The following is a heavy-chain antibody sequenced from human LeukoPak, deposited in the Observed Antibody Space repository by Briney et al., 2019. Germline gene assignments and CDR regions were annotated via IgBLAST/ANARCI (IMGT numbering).Heavy chain of an antibody. Sequence: ASVKVSCKASGYTFTSYDINWVRQATGQGLEWMGWMNPNSGNTGYAQKFQGRVTITRNTSISTAYMELSSLRSEDTAVYYYARVSLSGWYVYWGQGTLVTVSS. CDR3: ARVSLSGWYVY. V-gene: IGHV1-8*03. CDR2: MNPNSGNT. J-gene: IGHJ4*02. D-gene: IGHD6-19*01. CDR1: GYTFTSYD.